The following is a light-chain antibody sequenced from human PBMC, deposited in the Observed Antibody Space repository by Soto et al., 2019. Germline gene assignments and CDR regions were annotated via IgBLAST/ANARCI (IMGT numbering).Light chain of an antibody. J-gene: IGKJ2*01. CDR1: QSISSW. CDR2: KAS. Sequence: DIQMTQSPSTLSASVGDRVTITCRASQSISSWLAWYQQKPGKAPKLLIYKASSLESGVPSRFSGSGSGTEFTLTISSLQPDDFATYHCQQYNSLMYTFGQGTKLEIK. CDR3: QQYNSLMYT. V-gene: IGKV1-5*03.